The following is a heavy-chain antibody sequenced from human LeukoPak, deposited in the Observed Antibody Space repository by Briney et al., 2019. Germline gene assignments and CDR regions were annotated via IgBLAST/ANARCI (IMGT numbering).Heavy chain of an antibody. Sequence: SVKVSCKASGGTFSGYAISWVRQAPGQGLEWMGGIIPIFGTANYAQKFQGRVTITADESTSTAYMELSSLRSEDTAVYYCWALHPHCSSTSCPFDYWGQGTLVTVSS. CDR3: WALHPHCSSTSCPFDY. V-gene: IGHV1-69*13. CDR2: IIPIFGTA. D-gene: IGHD2-2*01. J-gene: IGHJ4*02. CDR1: GGTFSGYA.